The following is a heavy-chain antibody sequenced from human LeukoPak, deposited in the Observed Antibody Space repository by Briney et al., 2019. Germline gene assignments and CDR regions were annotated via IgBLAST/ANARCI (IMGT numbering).Heavy chain of an antibody. V-gene: IGHV3-33*01. CDR1: GFTFSSYG. CDR2: IWYDGSKK. Sequence: TGGSLRLSCAASGFTFSSYGMHWVRQAPGKGLEWVAVIWYDGSKKYYADSVKGRFTISRDNSKNTLYLQMNSLRAEDTAVYYCAREDSSGYYYNWGQGTLVTVSS. J-gene: IGHJ4*02. CDR3: AREDSSGYYYN. D-gene: IGHD3-22*01.